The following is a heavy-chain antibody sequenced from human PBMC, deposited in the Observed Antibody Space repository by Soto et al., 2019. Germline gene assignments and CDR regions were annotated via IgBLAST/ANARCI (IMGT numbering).Heavy chain of an antibody. D-gene: IGHD6-19*01. CDR3: ARASYSSGWYADY. J-gene: IGHJ4*02. Sequence: PGESLKISCAASGFTFSSDWMSWVRQATGKGLEWVANIKQDGSEKYYVDSVKGRFTISRDNAKNSLYLQMNSLRAEATAVYYCARASYSSGWYADYWGQGTLVTVSS. CDR1: GFTFSSDW. CDR2: IKQDGSEK. V-gene: IGHV3-7*04.